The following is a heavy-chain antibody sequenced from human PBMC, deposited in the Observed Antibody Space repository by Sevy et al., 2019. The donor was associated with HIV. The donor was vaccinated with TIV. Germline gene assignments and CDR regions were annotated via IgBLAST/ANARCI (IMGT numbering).Heavy chain of an antibody. CDR1: IDSISSYS. J-gene: IGHJ6*03. V-gene: IGHV4-59*01. D-gene: IGHD3-10*01. Sequence: SETLSLTCTVSIDSISSYSWSWIRQPPGKGLQWIGHVYNSGTTNYNPSLKSRVTISVDTSKNQISLKLNSVTAADTAVYYCARAKYYSSGTSYYMDVWGKWTTVTVSS. CDR3: ARAKYYSSGTSYYMDV. CDR2: VYNSGTT.